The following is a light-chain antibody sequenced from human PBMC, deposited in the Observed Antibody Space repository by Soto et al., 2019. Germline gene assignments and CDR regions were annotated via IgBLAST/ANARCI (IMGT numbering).Light chain of an antibody. J-gene: IGKJ5*01. CDR2: GAS. V-gene: IGKV3-20*01. Sequence: EIVLTQSPGTLSLSPGERATRSCRASQSVSSSYLAWYQQKPGQAPRLLIYGASSRPTGIPDRFSGSGSGTDFTLTISRLEPEDFAVYYCQQYGSSSTFGQGTRLEIK. CDR3: QQYGSSST. CDR1: QSVSSSY.